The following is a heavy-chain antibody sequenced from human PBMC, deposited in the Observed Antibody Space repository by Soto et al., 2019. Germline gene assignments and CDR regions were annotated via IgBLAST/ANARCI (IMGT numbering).Heavy chain of an antibody. Sequence: VASVKVSCKASGYTFTSYDINWVRQATGQGLEWMGWMNPNSGNTGYAQKFQGRVTMTRNTSISTAYMELSSLRSEDTAVYYCASAVKEPYYDFWSGYYGEGYYYYYMDVWGKGTTVTVSS. CDR1: GYTFTSYD. D-gene: IGHD3-3*01. V-gene: IGHV1-8*01. CDR3: ASAVKEPYYDFWSGYYGEGYYYYYMDV. CDR2: MNPNSGNT. J-gene: IGHJ6*03.